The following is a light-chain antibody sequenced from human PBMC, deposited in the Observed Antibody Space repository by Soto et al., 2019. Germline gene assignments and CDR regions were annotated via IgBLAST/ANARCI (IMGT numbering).Light chain of an antibody. Sequence: QSALTQPRSVSGSPGQSVTISCTGTSSDVGGYNYVSWYQQHPGKAPKLMIYDVSKRPSGVPDRFSGSKSGNTASLTISGLQAEDEADYVCCSYAGGNNYVFGTGTKLTVL. CDR2: DVS. CDR3: CSYAGGNNYV. V-gene: IGLV2-11*01. CDR1: SSDVGGYNY. J-gene: IGLJ1*01.